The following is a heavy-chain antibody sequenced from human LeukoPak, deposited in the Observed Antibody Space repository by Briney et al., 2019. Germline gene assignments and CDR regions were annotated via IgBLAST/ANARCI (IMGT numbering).Heavy chain of an antibody. J-gene: IGHJ4*02. CDR3: ASTNRLDY. D-gene: IGHD2/OR15-2a*01. Sequence: GGSLRLSCAASGFTFGNYWMHWVRHAPGKGPVCVSRIKSDGSSTSYADSVQGRFTISRDNAKNTLFLQMNSLRVEDTAVYYCASTNRLDYWGQGTLVTVSS. V-gene: IGHV3-74*01. CDR1: GFTFGNYW. CDR2: IKSDGSST.